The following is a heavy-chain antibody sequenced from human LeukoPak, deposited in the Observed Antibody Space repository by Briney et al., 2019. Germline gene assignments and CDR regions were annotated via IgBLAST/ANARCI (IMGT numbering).Heavy chain of an antibody. D-gene: IGHD3-9*01. CDR2: ISSSGSTI. CDR3: ARDPDQYDILTGYSYRYFDY. CDR1: GFTFSDYY. V-gene: IGHV3-11*01. J-gene: IGHJ4*02. Sequence: GGSLRLSCAASGFTFSDYYMSWIRQAPGKRLEWVSYISSSGSTIYYADSVKGRFTISRDNAKNSLYLQMNSVRAEDTAVYYCARDPDQYDILTGYSYRYFDYWSQGALVTVSS.